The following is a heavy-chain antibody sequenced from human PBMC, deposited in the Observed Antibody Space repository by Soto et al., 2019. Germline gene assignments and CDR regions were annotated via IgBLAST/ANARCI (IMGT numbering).Heavy chain of an antibody. V-gene: IGHV4-4*02. D-gene: IGHD4-17*01. J-gene: IGHJ3*02. CDR1: GGPIINNNW. Sequence: QVQLQESGPGLVKPSGTLSLTCTVSGGPIINNNWWSWVRQPPGKGLEWIGKVYHTGSADYNPSLTGRVTISIDKSMNQFSLKLTSVTAADTAVYYCARDSGDYRLNDAFDIWGQGTMVTVSS. CDR2: VYHTGSA. CDR3: ARDSGDYRLNDAFDI.